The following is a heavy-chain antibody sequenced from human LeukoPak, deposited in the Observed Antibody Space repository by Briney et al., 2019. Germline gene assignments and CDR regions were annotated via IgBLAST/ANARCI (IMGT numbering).Heavy chain of an antibody. V-gene: IGHV4-34*01. CDR1: GGSFSGYY. CDR2: INHSGST. Sequence: SETLSLTCAVYGGSFSGYYWDWIRQPPGKGLEWIGEINHSGSTNYNPSLKSRVTMSVDTTRNQFSLKLSAVTAADTAVYYCASVLGGSFDYWGQGTLVTVSS. CDR3: ASVLGGSFDY. J-gene: IGHJ4*02. D-gene: IGHD3-10*01.